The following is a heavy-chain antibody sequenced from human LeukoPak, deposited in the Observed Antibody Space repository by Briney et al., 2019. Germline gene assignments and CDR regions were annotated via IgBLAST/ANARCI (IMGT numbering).Heavy chain of an antibody. CDR3: AKEGCYTTSCPSLNWFDP. D-gene: IGHD2-2*01. V-gene: IGHV3-11*01. J-gene: IGHJ5*02. CDR2: ISSSGSTI. Sequence: GGSLRLSFAASGFTFSDYYMSWIRQAPGKGLEWVSYISSSGSTIYYADSVKGRFTISRDNAKNSLYLQMNSLRAEDTAVYYCAKEGCYTTSCPSLNWFDPWGQGTLVTVSS. CDR1: GFTFSDYY.